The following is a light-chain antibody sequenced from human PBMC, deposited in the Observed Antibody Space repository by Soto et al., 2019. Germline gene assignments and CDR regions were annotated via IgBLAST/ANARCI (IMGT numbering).Light chain of an antibody. Sequence: QSALTQPPSASGTPGQGLTISCSGSSSNVGRNSVTWYQQLPGTAPKLLIYGNNQRPSGVPDRFSGSKSGTSASLAISGLQSEDEADYYCATWDDYLNVYVFGTGTKFTVL. J-gene: IGLJ1*01. CDR1: SSNVGRNS. CDR2: GNN. CDR3: ATWDDYLNVYV. V-gene: IGLV1-44*01.